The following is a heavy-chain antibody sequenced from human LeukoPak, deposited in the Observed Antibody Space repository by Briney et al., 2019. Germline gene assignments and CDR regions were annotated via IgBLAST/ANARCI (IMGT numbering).Heavy chain of an antibody. Sequence: SETLSLTCTVSGASISSYYRHWIRQSPGKGLEWIGSIYDMGGTQNNPSLRSRVTMSVDTSKNQFSLKLRSVTAADTAIYYCARERNYYNALDVWGQGTTVTVS. CDR3: ARERNYYNALDV. CDR1: GASISSYY. CDR2: IYDMGGT. J-gene: IGHJ6*02. V-gene: IGHV4-59*12.